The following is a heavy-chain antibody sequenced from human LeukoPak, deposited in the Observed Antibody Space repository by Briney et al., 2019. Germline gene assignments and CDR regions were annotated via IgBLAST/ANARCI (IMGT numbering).Heavy chain of an antibody. J-gene: IGHJ5*02. CDR1: GFTFSSYT. D-gene: IGHD5-18*01. V-gene: IGHV3-48*01. Sequence: GGSLRLSCAASGFTFSSYTTNWVRQAPGKGLEWVAHISTTSRAIYYADSVKGRFTISRDNSKNTLYLQMNSLRAEDTAVYYCAKVNVGSAKDTAMVTGNWFDPWGQGTLVTVSS. CDR2: ISTTSRAI. CDR3: AKVNVGSAKDTAMVTGNWFDP.